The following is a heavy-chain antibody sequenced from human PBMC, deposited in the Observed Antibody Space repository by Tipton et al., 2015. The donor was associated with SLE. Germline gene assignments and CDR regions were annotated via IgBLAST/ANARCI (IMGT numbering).Heavy chain of an antibody. J-gene: IGHJ5*02. CDR2: IYYSGST. V-gene: IGHV4-39*07. D-gene: IGHD3-16*01. CDR3: ARVQAYEGFDP. Sequence: TLSLTCSVSGVYISTYYWGWILQPPGKGLEWIGSIYYSGSTYYNPSLKSRVTISVDTSKNQFSLKLSSVTAADTAVYYCARVQAYEGFDPWGQGTLVTVSS. CDR1: GVYISTYY.